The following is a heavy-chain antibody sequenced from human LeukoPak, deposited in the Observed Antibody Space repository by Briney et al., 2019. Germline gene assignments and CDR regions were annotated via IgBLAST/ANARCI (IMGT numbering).Heavy chain of an antibody. J-gene: IGHJ4*02. CDR2: ISSSSSYI. CDR1: GFTFSSYS. CDR3: ASGTQLWLEVY. Sequence: GGSLRLSCAASGFTFSSYSMNWVRQAPGKGLEWVSSISSSSSYIYYADSVKGRLTISRDNAKNSLYLQMNSLRAEDTAVYYCASGTQLWLEVYWGQGTLVTVSS. D-gene: IGHD5-18*01. V-gene: IGHV3-21*01.